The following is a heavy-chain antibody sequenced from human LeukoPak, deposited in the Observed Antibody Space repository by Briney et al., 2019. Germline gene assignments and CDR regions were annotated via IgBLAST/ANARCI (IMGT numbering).Heavy chain of an antibody. J-gene: IGHJ2*01. Sequence: WGTLSLTCAVSGYTISSDYYWGWSRDPGGGVLEVIGIICHSGSTYYDPSVKGRVTISVDTSKNPLSLHLNTLTAADTAVYYCARALHRTQIVVVITRPYWYFDLWGRGTLLTVSS. CDR3: ARALHRTQIVVVITRPYWYFDL. CDR2: ICHSGST. D-gene: IGHD3-22*01. CDR1: GYTISSDYY. V-gene: IGHV4-38-2*01.